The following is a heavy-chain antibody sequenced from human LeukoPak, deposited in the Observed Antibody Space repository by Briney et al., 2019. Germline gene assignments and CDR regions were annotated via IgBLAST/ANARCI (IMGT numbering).Heavy chain of an antibody. D-gene: IGHD5-24*01. V-gene: IGHV4-34*01. J-gene: IGHJ4*02. Sequence: SETLSLTCGVSGESFSSYFWSWIRQSPGEGLEWLGQIRHGGVTTYNPSLMGRVTISVDTSNNQFSLILTSVTAADTAVYYCARGPLNGYYDFDYWGQGTLVTVSS. CDR2: IRHGGVT. CDR1: GESFSSYF. CDR3: ARGPLNGYYDFDY.